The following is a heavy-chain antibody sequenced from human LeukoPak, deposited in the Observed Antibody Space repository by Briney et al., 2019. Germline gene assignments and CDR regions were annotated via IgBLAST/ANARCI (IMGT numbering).Heavy chain of an antibody. J-gene: IGHJ4*02. CDR2: IYYSGST. V-gene: IGHV4-39*07. CDR1: GGSISSSSYY. D-gene: IGHD4-11*01. Sequence: PSETLSLTCTVSGGSISSSSYYWGWIRQPPGKGLEWIGSIYYSGSTYYNPSLKSRVTISVDTSKNQFSLKLSSVTAADTAVYYCARGVSNYGPHFDYWGQGTLVTVSS. CDR3: ARGVSNYGPHFDY.